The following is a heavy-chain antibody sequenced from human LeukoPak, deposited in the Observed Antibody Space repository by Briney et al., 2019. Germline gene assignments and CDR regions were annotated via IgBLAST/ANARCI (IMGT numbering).Heavy chain of an antibody. V-gene: IGHV3-48*01. D-gene: IGHD4-23*01. CDR2: ISSSSSTI. CDR3: ARDEPADYGGNSDWFDP. J-gene: IGHJ5*02. Sequence: GSLRLSCAASGFTFSSYSMNWVRQAPGKGLEWVSYISSSSSTIYYEASVKGRFTISRDNAKNSLYLQMNSLRAEDTAVYYCARDEPADYGGNSDWFDPWGQGTLVTVSS. CDR1: GFTFSSYS.